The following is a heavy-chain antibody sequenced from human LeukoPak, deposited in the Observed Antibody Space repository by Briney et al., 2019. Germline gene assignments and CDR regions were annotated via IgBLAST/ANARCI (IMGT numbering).Heavy chain of an antibody. V-gene: IGHV3-72*01. J-gene: IGHJ1*01. CDR2: IRNKAHTFST. Sequence: GGSLRLSCAASGLDFGAHEMDWVRQAPGKGLEWVGRIRNKAHTFSTEYAASVRGRFTVSRDDSKNSLSLQMNSLRSEDTAVYYCVRASQGYFQNWGQGTLVTVSS. CDR3: VRASQGYFQN. CDR1: GLDFGAHE.